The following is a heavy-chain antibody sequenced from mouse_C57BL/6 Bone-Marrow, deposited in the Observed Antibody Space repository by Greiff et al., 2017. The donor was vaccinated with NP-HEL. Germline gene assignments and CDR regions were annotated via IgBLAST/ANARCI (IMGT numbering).Heavy chain of an antibody. Sequence: QVQLKQPGAELVKPGASVKMSCKASGYTFTSYWITWVKQRPGQGLEWIGDIYPGSGSTNYNEKFKSKATLTVDTSSSTAYMQLSSLTSEDSAVYYCARKGGAYSNYLDYWGQGTTLTVSS. V-gene: IGHV1-55*01. D-gene: IGHD2-5*01. CDR2: IYPGSGST. CDR1: GYTFTSYW. J-gene: IGHJ2*01. CDR3: ARKGGAYSNYLDY.